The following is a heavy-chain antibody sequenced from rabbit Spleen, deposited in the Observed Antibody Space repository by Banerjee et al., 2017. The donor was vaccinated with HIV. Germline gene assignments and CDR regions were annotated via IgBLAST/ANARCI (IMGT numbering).Heavy chain of an antibody. CDR1: GLDFSSSYW. J-gene: IGHJ4*01. CDR3: ARNFDL. CDR2: IYTGNGKN. V-gene: IGHV1S45*01. Sequence: QEQLVEYGGDLVQPEGSLTLTCKASGLDFSSSYWICWVRQAPGKGLEWIGFIYTGNGKNYYASWAKGRFTISKTSSTTVTLQMTSLTAADTATYFCARNFDLWGQGTLVTVS.